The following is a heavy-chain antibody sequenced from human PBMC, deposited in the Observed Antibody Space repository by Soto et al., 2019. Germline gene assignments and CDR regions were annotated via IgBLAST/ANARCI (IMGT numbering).Heavy chain of an antibody. V-gene: IGHV3-73*01. J-gene: IGHJ4*02. CDR1: GLTFSGSA. Sequence: EVQLVDSGGGLVQPGGSLKLSCAASGLTFSGSALQWVRQASGKGLEWVGRIRGSGYNYATEYAASVKVRFTISRDDSKNTAFLQMNSLKTEDTAVYYCATRQYSSAPYYFAYMGQGTLVTVSS. CDR2: IRGSGYNYAT. D-gene: IGHD6-25*01. CDR3: ATRQYSSAPYYFAY.